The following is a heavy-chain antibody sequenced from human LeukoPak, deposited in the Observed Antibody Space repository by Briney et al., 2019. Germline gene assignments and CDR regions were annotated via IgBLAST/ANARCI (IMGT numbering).Heavy chain of an antibody. CDR2: IYYSGST. CDR1: GGSVSSGSYY. V-gene: IGHV4-61*01. D-gene: IGHD6-19*01. CDR3: ARAGDSSGTYYFDY. Sequence: PSETLSLTCTVSGGSVSSGSYYWSWIRQPPGKGLEWIGYIYYSGSTHYNPSLKSRVTISVDTSKNQFSLKLSSVTAADTAVYYCARAGDSSGTYYFDYWGQGTLVTVSS. J-gene: IGHJ4*02.